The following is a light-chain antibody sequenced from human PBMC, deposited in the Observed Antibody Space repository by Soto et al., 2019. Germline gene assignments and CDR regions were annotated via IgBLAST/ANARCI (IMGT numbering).Light chain of an antibody. CDR3: PQYTNWPPKT. CDR2: GAS. CDR1: QSVSSN. V-gene: IGKV3-15*01. J-gene: IGKJ1*01. Sequence: EIVMTQSPATLSVSPGERATLSCRASQSVSSNLAWYQQKPGQAPRLLIYGASTRATGIPARFSGSGSGTEFTLTISSLQSEDFAVYHCPQYTNWPPKTFDQGTQVDIK.